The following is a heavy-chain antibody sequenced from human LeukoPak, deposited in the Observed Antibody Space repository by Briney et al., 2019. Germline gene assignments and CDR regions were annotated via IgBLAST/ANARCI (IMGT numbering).Heavy chain of an antibody. CDR1: GFTFSRYW. Sequence: PGGSLRLSCAASGFTFSRYWMSWVRQAPGKGLEWVANIKQDGSEKYYVDSVKGRFTISRDNAKNSLYLQMNSLRAEDTAVYYCARSNYYDTSGHYSFDYWGQGTQVTVSS. D-gene: IGHD3-22*01. CDR2: IKQDGSEK. J-gene: IGHJ4*02. V-gene: IGHV3-7*01. CDR3: ARSNYYDTSGHYSFDY.